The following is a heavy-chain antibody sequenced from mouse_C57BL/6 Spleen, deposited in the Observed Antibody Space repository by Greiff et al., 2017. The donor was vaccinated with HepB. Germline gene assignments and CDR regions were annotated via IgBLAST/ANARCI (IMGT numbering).Heavy chain of an antibody. Sequence: EVQRVESGEGLVKPGGSLKLSCAASGFTFSSYAMSWVRQTPEKRLEWVAYISSGGDYIYYADTVKGRFTISRDNARNTLYLKMSSLKSEDTAMYYWTRRGPLLLRFYAMDYWGQGTSVTVSS. J-gene: IGHJ4*01. CDR1: GFTFSSYA. D-gene: IGHD1-1*01. V-gene: IGHV5-9-1*02. CDR3: TRRGPLLLRFYAMDY. CDR2: ISSGGDYI.